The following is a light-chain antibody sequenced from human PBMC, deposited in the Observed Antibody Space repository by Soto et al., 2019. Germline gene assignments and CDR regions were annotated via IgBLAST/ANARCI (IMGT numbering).Light chain of an antibody. V-gene: IGLV2-14*01. CDR2: EVS. CDR3: SSFTRNTLYV. Sequence: QSALTQPASVSGSPGQSITISCTGTSSDVGGYNYVSWYQQHPGKAPKLMIYEVSNRPSGVSDRFSGSKSGNTASLTISGLRAEDAADYYCSSFTRNTLYVLGTATKVTX. J-gene: IGLJ1*01. CDR1: SSDVGGYNY.